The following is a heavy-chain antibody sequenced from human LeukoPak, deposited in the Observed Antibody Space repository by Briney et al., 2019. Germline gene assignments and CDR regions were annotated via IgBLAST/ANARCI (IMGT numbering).Heavy chain of an antibody. CDR1: GGSFSVYY. V-gene: IGHV4-34*01. CDR2: INHSGST. CDR3: ARAQENTGYEYYYYYMDV. D-gene: IGHD5-12*01. J-gene: IGHJ6*03. Sequence: SETLSLTCAVYGGSFSVYYWSWIRQPPGKGLEWIGEINHSGSTNYNPSLKSRVTISVDTSNNHFSLKLSSVTAADTAVYYCARAQENTGYEYYYYYMDVWGKGTTVTVSS.